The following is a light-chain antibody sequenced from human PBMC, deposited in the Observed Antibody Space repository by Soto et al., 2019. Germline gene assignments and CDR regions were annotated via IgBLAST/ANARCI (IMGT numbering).Light chain of an antibody. CDR1: VSISRDY. Sequence: EIVLTQSPGTLSLAPGQIATLSCRPSVSISRDYLAWYQQRPGQPPMLLIYGASSGATGIPDRFSGSGSGTDFTLTISRLEPEDFAIYYCQQYGDSPQTFGPGTKVEI. V-gene: IGKV3-20*01. J-gene: IGKJ1*01. CDR3: QQYGDSPQT. CDR2: GAS.